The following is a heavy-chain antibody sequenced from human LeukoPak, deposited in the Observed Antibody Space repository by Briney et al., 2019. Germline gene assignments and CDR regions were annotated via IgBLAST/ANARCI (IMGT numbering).Heavy chain of an antibody. CDR1: GFTFSSYG. Sequence: GGSLRLSCAASGFTFSSYGMHWVRQAPGKGLEWVAFIRYDGSNKYYADSVKGRFTISRDNAKNSLYLQMNSLRAEDTAVYYCAKDPDGDPLYYFDYWGQGTLVTVSS. CDR3: AKDPDGDPLYYFDY. J-gene: IGHJ4*02. V-gene: IGHV3-30*02. D-gene: IGHD4-17*01. CDR2: IRYDGSNK.